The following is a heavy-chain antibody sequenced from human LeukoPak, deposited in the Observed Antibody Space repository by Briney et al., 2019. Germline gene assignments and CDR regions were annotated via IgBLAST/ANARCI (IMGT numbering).Heavy chain of an antibody. Sequence: SVKVSCKASGGTFSSYAISWVRQAPGQGLEWMGGIIPIFGTANYAQKFQGRVTITTDESTSTAYMELSSLRSEDTAVYYCARNSSGWYTRDYYYYYMDVWGKGTTVTVSS. J-gene: IGHJ6*03. D-gene: IGHD6-19*01. CDR1: GGTFSSYA. CDR2: IIPIFGTA. V-gene: IGHV1-69*05. CDR3: ARNSSGWYTRDYYYYYMDV.